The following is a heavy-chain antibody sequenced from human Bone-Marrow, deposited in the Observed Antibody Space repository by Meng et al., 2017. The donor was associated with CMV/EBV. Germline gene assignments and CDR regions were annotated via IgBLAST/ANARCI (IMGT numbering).Heavy chain of an antibody. CDR1: GGTFRTYA. CDR3: ARAGAHGKTSHPFDYFDN. CDR2: IIPILGAP. J-gene: IGHJ4*01. V-gene: IGHV1-69*13. Sequence: SVKVSCKASGGTFRTYAISWVRQAPGRGLEWMGGIIPILGAPNLAQKFLGRVTITADELTSTVYMDLSNLRSDDTAVYFCARAGAHGKTSHPFDYFDNWGHGILVTFSS. D-gene: IGHD3-10*01.